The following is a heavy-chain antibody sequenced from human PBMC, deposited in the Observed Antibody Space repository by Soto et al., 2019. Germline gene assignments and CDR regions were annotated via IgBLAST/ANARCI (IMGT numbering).Heavy chain of an antibody. CDR1: GGSISSSSYY. Sequence: SETLSLTCTVSGGSISSSSYYWGWIRQPPGKGLEWIGSIYYSGSTYYNPPLKSRVTISVDTSKNQFSLKLNSVTAADTAVYYCARHWPIWVGELPNWFDPWGQGTLVTVSS. J-gene: IGHJ5*02. V-gene: IGHV4-39*01. D-gene: IGHD3-10*01. CDR2: IYYSGST. CDR3: ARHWPIWVGELPNWFDP.